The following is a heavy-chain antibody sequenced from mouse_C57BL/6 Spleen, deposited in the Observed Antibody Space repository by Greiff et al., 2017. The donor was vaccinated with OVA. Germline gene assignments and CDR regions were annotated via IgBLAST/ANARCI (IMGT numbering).Heavy chain of an antibody. V-gene: IGHV1-53*01. CDR1: GYTFTSYW. D-gene: IGHD1-1*01. J-gene: IGHJ1*03. CDR2: INPSNGGT. Sequence: QVQLQQPGTELVKPGASVKLSCKASGYTFTSYWMHWVKQRPGQGLEWIGNINPSNGGTNYNEKFKSKATLTVDKSSSTAYMQLSRLTSEDSAVYYGARSSYYYGSSYGYFDVWGTGTTVTVSS. CDR3: ARSSYYYGSSYGYFDV.